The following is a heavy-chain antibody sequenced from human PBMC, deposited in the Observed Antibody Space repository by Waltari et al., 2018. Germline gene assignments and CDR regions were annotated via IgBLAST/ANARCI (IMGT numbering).Heavy chain of an antibody. V-gene: IGHV4-61*02. CDR2: IYTSGST. CDR3: ASEKYYYDSSGYPFDY. D-gene: IGHD3-22*01. J-gene: IGHJ4*02. CDR1: GGSISSGSSY. Sequence: QVQLQESGPGLVKPSQTLSLTCPVSGGSISSGSSYWSWIRQPAGKGLEWIGRIYTSGSTNYNPSLKSRVTISVDTSKNQFSLKLSSVTAADTAVYYCASEKYYYDSSGYPFDYWGQGTLVTVSS.